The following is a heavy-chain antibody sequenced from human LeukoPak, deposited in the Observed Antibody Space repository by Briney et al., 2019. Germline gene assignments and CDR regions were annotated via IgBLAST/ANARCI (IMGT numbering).Heavy chain of an antibody. CDR2: IYCSGRT. CDR3: ARRRYYDGSGYLE. V-gene: IGHV4-39*01. CDR1: GDSVSRSDSY. J-gene: IGHJ1*01. Sequence: SETLSLTCSVSGDSVSRSDSYWDWIRQPPGKGPEWIGTIYCSGRTYYSPSLKSRVTMSVDPSNNQSSLNLRSVTAADTALYYCARRRYYDGSGYLEWGQGTLLSVSS. D-gene: IGHD3-22*01.